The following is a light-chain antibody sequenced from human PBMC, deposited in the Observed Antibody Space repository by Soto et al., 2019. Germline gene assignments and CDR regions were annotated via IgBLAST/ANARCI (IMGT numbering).Light chain of an antibody. CDR1: QSVSSSY. CDR2: GAS. Sequence: EIVLTQSPGTLSLSPGERATLSCRASQSVSSSYLAWYQQKPGQAPRLLIYGASSRATRIPDRFIDSGSGTHFALTISRLEPEDLAVYYCQQYGSSSWTFAQGTKVEIK. J-gene: IGKJ1*01. V-gene: IGKV3-20*01. CDR3: QQYGSSSWT.